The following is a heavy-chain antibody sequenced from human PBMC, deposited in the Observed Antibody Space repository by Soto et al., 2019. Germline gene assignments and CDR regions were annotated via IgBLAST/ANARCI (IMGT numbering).Heavy chain of an antibody. CDR1: GFTFSSYA. CDR3: ARQLAQLYYYYYGMDV. Sequence: GSLRLSCAASGFTFSSYAMSWVRQAPGKGLEWVSAISGSGGSTYYADSVKGRFTISRDNSKNTLYLQMNSLRAEDTAVYYCARQLAQLYYYYYGMDVWGQGTTVTVSS. CDR2: ISGSGGST. V-gene: IGHV3-23*01. D-gene: IGHD6-6*01. J-gene: IGHJ6*02.